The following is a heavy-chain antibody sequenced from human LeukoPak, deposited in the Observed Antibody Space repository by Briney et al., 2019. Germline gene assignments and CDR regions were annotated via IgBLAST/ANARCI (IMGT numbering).Heavy chain of an antibody. J-gene: IGHJ5*02. CDR1: GFTFSSYG. D-gene: IGHD4-11*01. Sequence: PGGSLRLSCAASGFTFSSYGMHWVRQAPGKGLEWVAVISYDGSNKYYTDSVKGRFTISRDNSKKTLYLQMNSLRAEDTAVYYCARDSPVTAGPFDPWGQGTLVTVSS. CDR2: ISYDGSNK. CDR3: ARDSPVTAGPFDP. V-gene: IGHV3-30*03.